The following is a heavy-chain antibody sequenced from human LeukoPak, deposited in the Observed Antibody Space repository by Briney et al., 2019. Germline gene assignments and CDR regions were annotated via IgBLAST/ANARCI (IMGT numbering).Heavy chain of an antibody. CDR1: GFTFSSYE. Sequence: PGGSLRLSCAASGFTFSSYEMNWVRQAPGKGLEWVSYISSSGSTIYYADSVKGRFTISRDNAKNSLYLQMNSLRAEDTAFYYCARHDFWSAFKGGDYWGQGTLVTVSS. D-gene: IGHD3-3*01. CDR3: ARHDFWSAFKGGDY. J-gene: IGHJ4*02. CDR2: ISSSGSTI. V-gene: IGHV3-48*03.